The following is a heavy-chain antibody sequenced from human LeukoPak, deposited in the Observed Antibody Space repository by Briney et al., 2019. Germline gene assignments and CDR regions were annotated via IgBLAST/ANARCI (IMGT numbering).Heavy chain of an antibody. CDR2: IYSGGST. V-gene: IGHV3-66*01. CDR3: ARGDYGDYYCGMDV. Sequence: GGSLRLSCAASGLTVSNNYMSWVRQAPGKGLEWVSVIYSGGSTYYADSVKGRFTISRDNSKNTLYLQMNSLRAEDTAVYYCARGDYGDYYCGMDVWGQGTTVTVSS. CDR1: GLTVSNNY. J-gene: IGHJ6*02. D-gene: IGHD4-17*01.